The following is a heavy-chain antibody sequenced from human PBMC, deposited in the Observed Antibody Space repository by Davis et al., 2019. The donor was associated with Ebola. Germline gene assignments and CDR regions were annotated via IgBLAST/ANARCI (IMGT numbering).Heavy chain of an antibody. V-gene: IGHV3-73*01. D-gene: IGHD6-19*01. CDR3: TLTVAGTRDY. CDR2: IRSKANSYAT. Sequence: GESLEISCAASGFTFSGSAMHWVRQASGKGLEWVGRIRSKANSYATAYAASVKGRFTISRDDSKNTAYLQMNSLKTEDTAVYYCTLTVAGTRDYWGQGTLVTVSS. J-gene: IGHJ4*02. CDR1: GFTFSGSA.